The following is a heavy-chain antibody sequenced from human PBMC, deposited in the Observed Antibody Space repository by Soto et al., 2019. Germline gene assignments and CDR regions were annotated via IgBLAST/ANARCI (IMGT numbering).Heavy chain of an antibody. CDR1: GYTFTGYC. J-gene: IGHJ4*02. V-gene: IGHV1-2*02. D-gene: IGHD3-22*01. CDR2: INPNSGGT. Sequence: GASVKVSCKASGYTFTGYCMHWVRQAPGQGLEWMGWINPNSGGTNYAQKFQGRVTMTRDTSISTAYMELSRLRSDDTAVYYCARKRSRDYYDSSGYFYWGQGTLVTVSS. CDR3: ARKRSRDYYDSSGYFY.